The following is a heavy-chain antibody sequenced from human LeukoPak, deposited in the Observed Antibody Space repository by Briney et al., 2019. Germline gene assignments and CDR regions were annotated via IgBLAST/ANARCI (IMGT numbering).Heavy chain of an antibody. CDR1: GFTFRSYE. CDR2: LSSSGSAF. D-gene: IGHD3-3*01. Sequence: QAGGSLRLSCEDSGFTFRSYEMNWVRQAPGKGLEWIAYLSSSGSAFSYADSVKGRFTIARDNAKSSVYLEMNSLRADDTAVYYCARSARLMKGVVEVTALDDWGQGTLVTVSS. J-gene: IGHJ4*02. CDR3: ARSARLMKGVVEVTALDD. V-gene: IGHV3-48*03.